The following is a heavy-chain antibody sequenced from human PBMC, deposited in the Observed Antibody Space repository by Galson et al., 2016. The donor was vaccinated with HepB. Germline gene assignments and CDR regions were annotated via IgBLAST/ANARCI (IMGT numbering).Heavy chain of an antibody. CDR3: ARLDSSGVYADY. V-gene: IGHV5-10-1*01. D-gene: IGHD3-22*01. CDR1: GYSFTSHW. CDR2: INPSDSYT. J-gene: IGHJ4*02. Sequence: QSGAEVKKPGESLRISCQASGYSFTSHWISWVRQMPGKGLEWMATINPSDSYTNYSPSFQGHVTISTDKSIRTAYLQWSSLQASDTAMYFCARLDSSGVYADYWGQGTLVTVSS.